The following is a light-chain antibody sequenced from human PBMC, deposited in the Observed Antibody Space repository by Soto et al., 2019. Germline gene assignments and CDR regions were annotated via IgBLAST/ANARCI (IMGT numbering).Light chain of an antibody. Sequence: QSALTQPASVSGSPGQSITIACTGTRSDVGGYNYVSWYQQHPGKAPKLMIYDVSNRPSGASNRFSGSKSGNTASLTISGLQAADEADYYCSQSTSSSTLDVLGTGPKVTVL. V-gene: IGLV2-14*01. CDR3: SQSTSSSTLDV. J-gene: IGLJ1*01. CDR1: RSDVGGYNY. CDR2: DVS.